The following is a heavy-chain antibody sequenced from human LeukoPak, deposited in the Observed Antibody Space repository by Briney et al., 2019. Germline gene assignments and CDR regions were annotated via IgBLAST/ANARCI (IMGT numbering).Heavy chain of an antibody. V-gene: IGHV3-30*12. Sequence: PGGSLRLSCAASGFTFSDYGMHWVRQAPGKGLEWVAVISYDGSNKYYADSVKGRFTISRDNSKNTLYLQINSLRAEDTAVYYCAKGVWFGELPPTDYWGQGTLVTVSS. J-gene: IGHJ4*02. CDR1: GFTFSDYG. CDR2: ISYDGSNK. D-gene: IGHD3-10*01. CDR3: AKGVWFGELPPTDY.